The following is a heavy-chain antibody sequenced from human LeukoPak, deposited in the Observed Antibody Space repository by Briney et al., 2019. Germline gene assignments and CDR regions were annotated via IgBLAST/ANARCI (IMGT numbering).Heavy chain of an antibody. Sequence: ASVKVSCKASGYTFTSYAMHWVRQAPGQRLEWMGWINAGNGNTKYSQKFQGRVTITRDTSASTAYMELSSLRSEDTAVYYCARDYGSGSYNYYYYGMDVWGQGTTVTVSS. CDR2: INAGNGNT. V-gene: IGHV1-3*01. D-gene: IGHD3-10*01. CDR3: ARDYGSGSYNYYYYGMDV. J-gene: IGHJ6*02. CDR1: GYTFTSYA.